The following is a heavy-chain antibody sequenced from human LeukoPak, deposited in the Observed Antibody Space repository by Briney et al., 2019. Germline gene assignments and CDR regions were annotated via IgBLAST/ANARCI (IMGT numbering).Heavy chain of an antibody. CDR2: ISAYNGAT. J-gene: IGHJ4*02. V-gene: IGHV1-18*01. CDR3: ARDSDWNVDY. CDR1: GYSFISYG. Sequence: ASVKVSCKASGYSFISYGISWVRQAPGQGLEWLGWISAYNGATEYAQNLQDRVSMTTDTSTNTAYIEVRSLKSDDTAVYYCARDSDWNVDYWGQGTLVTVSS. D-gene: IGHD1-1*01.